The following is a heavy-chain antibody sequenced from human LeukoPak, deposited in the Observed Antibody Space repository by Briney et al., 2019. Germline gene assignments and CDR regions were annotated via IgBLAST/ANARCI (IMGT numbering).Heavy chain of an antibody. D-gene: IGHD4-17*01. V-gene: IGHV3-21*01. Sequence: GGSLRLSCAASGFTFSSYSMNWVRQPPGKGMEWVSSISSSSSYIYYADSVKGRFTISRDNAKNSLYLQMSSLRAEDTAVYYCARDLHDYGDYGALDWFDPWGQGTLVTVSS. CDR2: ISSSSSYI. CDR1: GFTFSSYS. J-gene: IGHJ5*02. CDR3: ARDLHDYGDYGALDWFDP.